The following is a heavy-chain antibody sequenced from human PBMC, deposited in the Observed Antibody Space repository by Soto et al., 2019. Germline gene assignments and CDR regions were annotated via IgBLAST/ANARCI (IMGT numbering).Heavy chain of an antibody. Sequence: AGGSLRLSCAASGFTFSSYAMSWVRQAPGKGLEWVSAISGSGGSTYYADSVKGRFTISRDNSKNTLYLQMNSLRAEDTAVYYCARGYNWNYPVPDYWGQGTLVTVSS. CDR3: ARGYNWNYPVPDY. J-gene: IGHJ4*02. V-gene: IGHV3-23*01. CDR2: ISGSGGST. D-gene: IGHD1-7*01. CDR1: GFTFSSYA.